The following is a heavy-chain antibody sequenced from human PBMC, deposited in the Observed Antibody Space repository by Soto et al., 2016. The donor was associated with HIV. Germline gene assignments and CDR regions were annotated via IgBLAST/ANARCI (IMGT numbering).Heavy chain of an antibody. CDR3: AKPPGPRRAYCSSTSCYLGYGMDV. V-gene: IGHV3-43*02. CDR2: ISGDGGST. Sequence: EVQLVESGGGVVQPGGSLRLSCAASGFTFDDYAMHWVRQAPGKGLEWVSLISGDGGSTYYADSVKGRFTISRDNSKNSLYLQMNSLRTEDTALYYCAKPPGPRRAYCSSTSCYLGYGMDVWGQGTTVTVSS. D-gene: IGHD2-2*01. J-gene: IGHJ6*02. CDR1: GFTFDDYA.